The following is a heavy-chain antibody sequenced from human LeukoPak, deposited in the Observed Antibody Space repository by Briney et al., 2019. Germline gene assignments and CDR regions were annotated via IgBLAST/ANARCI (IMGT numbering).Heavy chain of an antibody. D-gene: IGHD2-2*01. CDR3: ARVVGYCSSTSCYYNWFDP. CDR1: GGSISSYY. V-gene: IGHV4-59*12. CDR2: IYYSGST. J-gene: IGHJ5*02. Sequence: SETLSLTCTVSGGSISSYYWSWIRQPPGKGLEWIGYIYYSGSTNYNPSLKSRVTMSVDTSKNQFSLKLSSVTAADTAVYYCARVVGYCSSTSCYYNWFDPWGQGTLVTVSS.